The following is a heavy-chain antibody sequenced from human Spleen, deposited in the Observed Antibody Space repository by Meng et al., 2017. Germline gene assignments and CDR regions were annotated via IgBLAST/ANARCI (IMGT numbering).Heavy chain of an antibody. D-gene: IGHD4-17*01. CDR2: IYYSGTT. Sequence: SETLSLTCTVSGGSINNYYWSWIRQPPGKGLEWIGYIYYSGTTDYNPSLKSRVTISVDTSKNQFSLKLRSVTAAGTAVYYCARAHYGDYFDYWGQGTLVTVSS. CDR1: GGSINNYY. CDR3: ARAHYGDYFDY. V-gene: IGHV4-59*01. J-gene: IGHJ4*02.